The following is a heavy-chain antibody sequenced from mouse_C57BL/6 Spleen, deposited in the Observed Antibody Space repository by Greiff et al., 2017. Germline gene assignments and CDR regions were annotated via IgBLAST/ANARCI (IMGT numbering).Heavy chain of an antibody. J-gene: IGHJ2*01. V-gene: IGHV1-26*01. CDR2: INPNNGGT. D-gene: IGHD1-1*01. CDR3: ACYYYGSSYAYFDY. Sequence: VQLQQSGPELVKPGASVKISCKASGYTFTDYYMNWVKQSHGKSLEWIGDINPNNGGTSYNQKFKGKATLTVDKSSSTAYMELRSLTSEDSAVYYCACYYYGSSYAYFDYWGQGTTLTVSS. CDR1: GYTFTDYY.